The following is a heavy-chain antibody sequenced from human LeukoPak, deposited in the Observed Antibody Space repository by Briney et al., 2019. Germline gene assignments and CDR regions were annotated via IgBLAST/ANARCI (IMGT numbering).Heavy chain of an antibody. CDR1: GGTFTSYH. D-gene: IGHD6-19*01. Sequence: GSSVKVSCKASGGTFTSYHMHWVRQAPGQGLAWMGIINPSDGSTRYAQKFQSRVTMTSDTSTSTVYMELSSLSAEDTVVYYCARGSGIGVAGSFDYWGQGTLVTVSS. CDR3: ARGSGIGVAGSFDY. CDR2: INPSDGST. V-gene: IGHV1-46*01. J-gene: IGHJ4*02.